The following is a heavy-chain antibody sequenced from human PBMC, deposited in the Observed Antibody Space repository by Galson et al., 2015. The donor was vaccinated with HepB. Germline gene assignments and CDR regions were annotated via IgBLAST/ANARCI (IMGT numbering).Heavy chain of an antibody. Sequence: SLRLSCAASGFTFSSYSMNWVRQAPGKGLEWVSSISSSSSYIYYADSVKGRFTISRDNAKNSLYLQMNSLRAEDTAVYYCARSPLAAGTTTIYYWGQGTLVTVSS. CDR3: ARSPLAAGTTTIYY. CDR2: ISSSSSYI. J-gene: IGHJ4*02. V-gene: IGHV3-21*01. CDR1: GFTFSSYS. D-gene: IGHD6-13*01.